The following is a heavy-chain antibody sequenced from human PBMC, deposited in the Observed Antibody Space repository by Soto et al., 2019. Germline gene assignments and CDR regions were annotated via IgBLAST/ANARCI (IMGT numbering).Heavy chain of an antibody. CDR3: ASSPVGDGFNV. V-gene: IGHV3-21*01. CDR1: GFTFSSYS. D-gene: IGHD4-17*01. J-gene: IGHJ3*01. Sequence: EVQLVESGGGLVKPGGSLRLSCAASGFTFSSYSMNWVRQAPGKGLEWVSSFSSGSDYIFYADSVKGRFTISGDNAKNSLFLQMNSLSAEATAVYYCASSPVGDGFNVWGQGTVVTVSS. CDR2: FSSGSDYI.